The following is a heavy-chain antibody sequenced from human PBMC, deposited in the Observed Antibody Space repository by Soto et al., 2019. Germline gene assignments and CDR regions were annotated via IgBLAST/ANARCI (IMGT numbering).Heavy chain of an antibody. CDR3: ARAHCSGGSCYSVQHWFDP. Sequence: SETLSLTCAVSGGSISSSNWWSWVRQPPGKGLEWIGEMYHSGGTNHNPSLKSRVTISVDKSKNQFSLKLSSVTAADTAVYYCARAHCSGGSCYSVQHWFDPWGQGTLVTVSS. CDR1: GGSISSSNW. V-gene: IGHV4-4*02. CDR2: MYHSGGT. J-gene: IGHJ5*02. D-gene: IGHD2-15*01.